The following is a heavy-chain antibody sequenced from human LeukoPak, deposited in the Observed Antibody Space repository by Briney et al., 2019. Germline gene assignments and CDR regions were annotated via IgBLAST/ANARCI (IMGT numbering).Heavy chain of an antibody. D-gene: IGHD2-2*01. Sequence: PGGSLRLSCAASGFTFSSYWMHWVRQAPGKGLVWVSRINSDGSSTSYADSVKGRFTISRDNAKNTLYLQMNSLKAEDTAVYYCARGVGYCSSTSCYWWFDPCGQGTLVTVSS. CDR3: ARGVGYCSSTSCYWWFDP. CDR2: INSDGSST. V-gene: IGHV3-74*01. J-gene: IGHJ5*02. CDR1: GFTFSSYW.